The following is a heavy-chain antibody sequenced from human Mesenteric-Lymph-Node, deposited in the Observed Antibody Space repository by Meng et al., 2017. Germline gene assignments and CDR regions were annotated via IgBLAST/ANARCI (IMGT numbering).Heavy chain of an antibody. V-gene: IGHV4-4*02. D-gene: IGHD2-21*01. J-gene: IGHJ4*02. Sequence: GQLPESGPGLVKPSQTLSLTCDVSGGSIRNDQWWSWVRQAPGKGLEWIGEIYHSGRTNYNPSVKSRVSMSVDKSQNQFSLNLNSMTAADTAVYYCASFDHIPRRNYFDYWGQGTLVTVSS. CDR2: IYHSGRT. CDR3: ASFDHIPRRNYFDY. CDR1: GGSIRNDQW.